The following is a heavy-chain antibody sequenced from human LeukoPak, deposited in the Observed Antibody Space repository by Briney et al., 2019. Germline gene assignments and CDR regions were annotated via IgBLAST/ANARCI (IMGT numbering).Heavy chain of an antibody. CDR3: ADHSSSWTFDY. Sequence: SVKVSCKASGGTFTSYTIGWVRQAPGQGLEWMGRIIPILGIANYAQKFQGRVTITADKSTSTAYMELSSLRSEDTAVYYCADHSSSWTFDYWGQGTLVTVSS. D-gene: IGHD6-13*01. CDR1: GGTFTSYT. CDR2: IIPILGIA. J-gene: IGHJ4*02. V-gene: IGHV1-69*02.